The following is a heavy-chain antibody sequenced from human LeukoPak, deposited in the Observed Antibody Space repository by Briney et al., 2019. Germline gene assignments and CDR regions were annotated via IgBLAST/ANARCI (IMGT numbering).Heavy chain of an antibody. CDR1: GFTVSSNY. CDR2: LYSGGST. CDR3: AREDSGGLYGMDG. D-gene: IGHD1-26*01. V-gene: IGHV3-53*01. Sequence: GGSLRLSCAASGFTVSSNYMSWVRQAPGKGLEGVSDLYSGGSTYYADSVKGRFTISRDNSKTTLNLQMNSLRAEDTAVYYCAREDSGGLYGMDGWGKGATVT. J-gene: IGHJ6*04.